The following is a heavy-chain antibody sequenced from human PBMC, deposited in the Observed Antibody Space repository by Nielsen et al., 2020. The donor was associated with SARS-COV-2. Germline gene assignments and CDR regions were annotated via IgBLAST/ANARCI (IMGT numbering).Heavy chain of an antibody. Sequence: ASVKVSCKASGYTFTGYYMHWVRQAPGQGLEWMGRINPNSGGTNYAQKFQGRDTMTRDTSISTAYMELSSLRSEDTAVYYCARALYYYDISGYYRFDYWGQGTLVTVSS. D-gene: IGHD3-22*01. J-gene: IGHJ4*02. CDR2: INPNSGGT. CDR1: GYTFTGYY. CDR3: ARALYYYDISGYYRFDY. V-gene: IGHV1-2*06.